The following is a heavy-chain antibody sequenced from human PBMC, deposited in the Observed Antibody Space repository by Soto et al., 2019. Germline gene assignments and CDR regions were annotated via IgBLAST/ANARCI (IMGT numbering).Heavy chain of an antibody. CDR2: IYYSGSI. V-gene: IGHV4-59*01. Sequence: QVQLQESGPGLVKPSETLSLTCTVSGASISSYYWSWIRQPPGKGLEWIGYIYYSGSINYNPSLESRASISGDMSKNQLSLTLTSVTAADTAVYYCARWLTQETFDVWGQGTMVTVSS. J-gene: IGHJ3*01. D-gene: IGHD3-9*01. CDR3: ARWLTQETFDV. CDR1: GASISSYY.